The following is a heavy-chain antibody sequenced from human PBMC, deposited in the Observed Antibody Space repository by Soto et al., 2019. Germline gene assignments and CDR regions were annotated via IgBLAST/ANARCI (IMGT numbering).Heavy chain of an antibody. CDR3: AFSLGGDYVRGLYYYYGMDV. D-gene: IGHD3-10*02. CDR2: ISGSGDST. J-gene: IGHJ6*04. CDR1: GFTFSSYA. Sequence: PGGSLRLSCAASGFTFSSYAMHWVRQAPGKGLEWVSVISGSGDSTYYADSVKGRFTISRDNSKNTLYLQMNSLRAEDTAVYYCAFSLGGDYVRGLYYYYGMDVWGKGTPVTVSS. V-gene: IGHV3-23*01.